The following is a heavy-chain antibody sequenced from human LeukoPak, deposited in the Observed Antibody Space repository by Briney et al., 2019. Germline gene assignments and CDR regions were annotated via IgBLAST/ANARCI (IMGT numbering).Heavy chain of an antibody. J-gene: IGHJ4*02. Sequence: PSETLSLTCAVYGGSFSGYYWSWIRQPPGKGLEWIGEINHSGSTNYNPSLKRRVTISVDTSKNQYSLKLSSVTAADTAVYYCAGRSLGYSYGYSDYWGQGTLVTVSS. CDR2: INHSGST. V-gene: IGHV4-34*01. CDR3: AGRSLGYSYGYSDY. D-gene: IGHD5-18*01. CDR1: GGSFSGYY.